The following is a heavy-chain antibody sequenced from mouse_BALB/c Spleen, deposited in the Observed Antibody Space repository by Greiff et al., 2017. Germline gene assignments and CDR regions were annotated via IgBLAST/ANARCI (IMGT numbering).Heavy chain of an antibody. CDR3: ARWDGSSHGNYFDY. CDR1: GYTFTDYA. Sequence: VQLQQSGAELVRPGVSVKISCKGSGYTFTDYAMHWVKQSHAKSLEWIGVISTYYGDASYNQKFKGKATMTVDKSSSTAYMELARLTSEDSAIYYCARWDGSSHGNYFDYWGQGTTLTVSS. D-gene: IGHD1-1*01. J-gene: IGHJ2*01. V-gene: IGHV1S137*01. CDR2: ISTYYGDA.